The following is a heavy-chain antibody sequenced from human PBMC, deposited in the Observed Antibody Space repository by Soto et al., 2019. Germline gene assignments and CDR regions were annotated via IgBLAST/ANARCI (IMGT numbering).Heavy chain of an antibody. Sequence: EVQLVESGGGLVQPGGSLRLSCAASGFTVSSNYMSWVRQAPGKGLEWVSVIYSGGSTYYADSVKGRFTISRDNSKNTLYLRMQSLRAEDTAVYYCARCYYDSSGFYYRWDYWGQGTLVTVSS. CDR1: GFTVSSNY. J-gene: IGHJ4*02. CDR3: ARCYYDSSGFYYRWDY. D-gene: IGHD3-22*01. CDR2: IYSGGST. V-gene: IGHV3-66*01.